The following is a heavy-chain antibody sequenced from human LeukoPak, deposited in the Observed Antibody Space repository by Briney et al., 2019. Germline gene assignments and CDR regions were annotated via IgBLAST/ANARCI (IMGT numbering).Heavy chain of an antibody. D-gene: IGHD6-19*01. Sequence: SETLSLTCTVSGGSISSGSYYWSWIRQPAGKGLEWIGRIYTSGSTNYNPSLKSRVTISVDTSKNQCSLTLTSVAAADTAVYYCARLRGATVAHNWFDPWGLGTLVTVSS. CDR3: ARLRGATVAHNWFDP. J-gene: IGHJ5*02. CDR2: IYTSGST. V-gene: IGHV4-61*02. CDR1: GGSISSGSYY.